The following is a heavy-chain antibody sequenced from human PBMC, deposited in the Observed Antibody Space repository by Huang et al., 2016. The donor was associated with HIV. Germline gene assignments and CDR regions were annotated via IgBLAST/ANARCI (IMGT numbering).Heavy chain of an antibody. J-gene: IGHJ4*02. D-gene: IGHD3-9*01. Sequence: QLQLQESGPGLVKPSETLSLTCTVSGGSISSSSYYWGWIRQPPGKGLEWIGNIYYSGSASYNTSRKSRVTMSVDTSKNQFSLKLSSVTAADTAVYYWASGDYDILTGYPRQFDYWGQGTLVTVSS. V-gene: IGHV4-39*01. CDR3: ASGDYDILTGYPRQFDY. CDR1: GGSISSSSYY. CDR2: IYYSGSA.